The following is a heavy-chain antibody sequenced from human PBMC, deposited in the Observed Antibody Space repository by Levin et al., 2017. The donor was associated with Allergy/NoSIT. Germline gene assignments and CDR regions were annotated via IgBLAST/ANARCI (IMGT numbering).Heavy chain of an antibody. D-gene: IGHD3-3*01. CDR2: IYYSGST. CDR3: ARPSADGMDV. V-gene: IGHV4-31*03. Sequence: SETLSLTCTVSGGSISSGGYYWSWIRQHPGTGLEWIGYIYYSGSTYYNPSLKSRVTISVDTSKNQFSLKLSSVTAADTAVYYCARPSADGMDVWGKGTTVTVSS. CDR1: GGSISSGGYY. J-gene: IGHJ6*04.